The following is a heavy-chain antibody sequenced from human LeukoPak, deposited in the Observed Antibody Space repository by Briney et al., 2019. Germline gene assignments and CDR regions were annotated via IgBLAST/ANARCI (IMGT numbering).Heavy chain of an antibody. D-gene: IGHD3-10*01. Sequence: PSQTLSLTCTVSGGSISSGDYYWSRIRQPPGKGLEWIGYIYYSGSTYYNPSLKSRVTISVDTSKNQFSLKLSSVTAADTAVYYCARARAVRGVIRHYYYFDYWGQGTLVTVSS. V-gene: IGHV4-30-4*01. CDR1: GGSISSGDYY. CDR2: IYYSGST. J-gene: IGHJ4*02. CDR3: ARARAVRGVIRHYYYFDY.